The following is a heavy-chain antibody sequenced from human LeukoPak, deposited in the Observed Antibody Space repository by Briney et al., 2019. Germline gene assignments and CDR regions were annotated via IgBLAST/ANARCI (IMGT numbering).Heavy chain of an antibody. J-gene: IGHJ4*02. CDR2: IRSKAFGGTT. CDR1: GFTFSSYG. D-gene: IGHD7-27*01. CDR3: TRDPLGKIDY. Sequence: GRSLRLSCAASGFTFSSYGMHWVRQAPGKGLEWVGLIRSKAFGGTTEYAASVKGRFTISRDDSKSIAYVQMSRLKTEDTAVYYCTRDPLGKIDYWGQGTLVTVSS. V-gene: IGHV3-49*04.